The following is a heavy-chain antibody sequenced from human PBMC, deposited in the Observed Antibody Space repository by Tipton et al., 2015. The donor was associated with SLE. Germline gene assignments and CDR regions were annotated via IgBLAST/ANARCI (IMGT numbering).Heavy chain of an antibody. CDR2: ISHSDMT. CDR1: GDSISSSNW. CDR3: ARGRTGIVVVPAAHYYYYYMDV. J-gene: IGHJ6*03. V-gene: IGHV4-4*02. D-gene: IGHD2-2*01. Sequence: TLSLTCTVSGDSISSSNWWNWVRQSPGKGLEWIGEISHSDMTNYNPSLKSQVTISVDTSKNQFSLKLSSVTAADTAVYYCARGRTGIVVVPAAHYYYYYMDVWGKGTTVTVSS.